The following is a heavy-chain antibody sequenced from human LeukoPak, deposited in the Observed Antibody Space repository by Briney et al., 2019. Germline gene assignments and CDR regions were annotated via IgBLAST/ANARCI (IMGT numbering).Heavy chain of an antibody. Sequence: PGGSLRLSCAASGFTFSSYAMNWVRQAPGKGLKWVSSISGNGGSAYYADSVKGRFTISRDNSKNTLYLQMNSLRAEDTAVYYCARESHSSIAAPGAFDIWGQGTMVTVSS. D-gene: IGHD6-6*01. CDR1: GFTFSSYA. CDR3: ARESHSSIAAPGAFDI. CDR2: ISGNGGSA. V-gene: IGHV3-23*01. J-gene: IGHJ3*02.